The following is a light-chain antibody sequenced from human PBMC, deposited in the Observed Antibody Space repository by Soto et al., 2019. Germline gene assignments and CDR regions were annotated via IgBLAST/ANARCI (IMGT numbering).Light chain of an antibody. CDR3: QQYGSSSWT. CDR1: QSVSSSY. J-gene: IGKJ1*01. V-gene: IGKV3-20*01. CDR2: GTS. Sequence: EIVLTQSPGPLSLSPGERATLSCRASQSVSSSYLAWYQQKPGQAPRLLIYGTSSRATAIPDRFSGSGSGTDFTLTISRLEPEDFAVYYCQQYGSSSWTFGQGTKVAIK.